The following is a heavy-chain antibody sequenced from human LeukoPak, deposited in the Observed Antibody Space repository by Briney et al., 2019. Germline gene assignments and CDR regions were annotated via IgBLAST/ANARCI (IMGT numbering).Heavy chain of an antibody. CDR2: IYYSGST. D-gene: IGHD2-2*01. V-gene: IGHV4-59*01. CDR3: ARGPRDQTWFDP. J-gene: IGHJ5*02. CDR1: GGSISSYH. Sequence: SETLSLTCTVSGGSISSYHWNWIRQPPGKGLEWIGYIYYSGSTNYNPSLRSRVTISVDTSKNQFSLKVSSVTAADTAVYYCARGPRDQTWFDPWGQGTRVTVSP.